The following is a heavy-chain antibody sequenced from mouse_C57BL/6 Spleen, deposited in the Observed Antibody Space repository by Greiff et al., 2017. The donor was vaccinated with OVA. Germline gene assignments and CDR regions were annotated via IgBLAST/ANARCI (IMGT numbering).Heavy chain of an antibody. CDR1: GYTFTSYW. J-gene: IGHJ4*01. Sequence: QVQLQQPGAELVKPGASVKLSCKASGYTFTSYWMHWVKQRPGQGLEWIGMIHPNSGSTNYNEKFKSKATLTVDKSSSTAYMQLSSLTSEDAAVDYFARGYYYDRGAKGYWGQGTSVTVSS. CDR3: ARGYYYDRGAKGY. CDR2: IHPNSGST. V-gene: IGHV1-64*01. D-gene: IGHD1-1*01.